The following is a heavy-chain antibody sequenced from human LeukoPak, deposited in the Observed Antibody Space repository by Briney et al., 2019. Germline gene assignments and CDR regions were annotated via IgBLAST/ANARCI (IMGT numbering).Heavy chain of an antibody. CDR1: GYTLTELS. CDR3: ARDGASDGMDV. D-gene: IGHD3-10*01. Sequence: ASVKVSCKISGYTLTELSMHWVRQAPGKGLEWMGGFDPEDGETIYAQKFQDRVAMTRDTSTSTVYMELSSLTSEDTAVYYCARDGASDGMDVWGQGTTVTVSS. V-gene: IGHV1-24*01. J-gene: IGHJ6*02. CDR2: FDPEDGET.